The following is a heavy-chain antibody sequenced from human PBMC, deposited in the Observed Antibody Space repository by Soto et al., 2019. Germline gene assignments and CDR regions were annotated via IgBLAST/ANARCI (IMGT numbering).Heavy chain of an antibody. Sequence: EVQLVESGGGLVQPGGSLRLSCAVSGFTFSTYWMSWVRQAPGKGLEWLASIKSDGSEKYYVDSVKGRFTISRDNAKDSLYLQMNSLRGEDTAVYYCARDVGPITIFGEALSGYFDFWGQGTLVTVSS. CDR3: ARDVGPITIFGEALSGYFDF. CDR2: IKSDGSEK. CDR1: GFTFSTYW. V-gene: IGHV3-7*03. J-gene: IGHJ4*02. D-gene: IGHD3-3*01.